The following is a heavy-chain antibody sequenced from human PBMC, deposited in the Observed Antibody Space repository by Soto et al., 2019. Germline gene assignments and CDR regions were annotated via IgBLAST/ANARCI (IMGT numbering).Heavy chain of an antibody. D-gene: IGHD1-7*01. CDR3: ARDLELRGRYYYYYYGMDV. V-gene: IGHV1-69*06. J-gene: IGHJ6*02. Sequence: QVQPVQSGAEVKKPGSSVKVSCKASGGTFSSYAISWVRQAPGQGLEWMGGIIPIFGTANYAQKFQGRVTITADKSTSTAYMELSSLRSEDTAVYYCARDLELRGRYYYYYYGMDVWGQGTTVTVSS. CDR1: GGTFSSYA. CDR2: IIPIFGTA.